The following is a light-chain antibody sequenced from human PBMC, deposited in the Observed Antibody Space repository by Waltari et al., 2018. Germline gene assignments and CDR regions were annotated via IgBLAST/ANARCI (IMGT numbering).Light chain of an antibody. CDR2: DVS. V-gene: IGLV2-14*01. CDR3: SSYTSSSTWV. CDR1: SSDVGGYTY. Sequence: QSALTQPASVSGSPGQSIPISCPGTSSDVGGYTYVPWYQQHPGKAPKLMIYDVSKRPSGVSNRFSGSKSGNTASLTISGLQAEDEADYYCSSYTSSSTWVFGGGTKLTVL. J-gene: IGLJ3*02.